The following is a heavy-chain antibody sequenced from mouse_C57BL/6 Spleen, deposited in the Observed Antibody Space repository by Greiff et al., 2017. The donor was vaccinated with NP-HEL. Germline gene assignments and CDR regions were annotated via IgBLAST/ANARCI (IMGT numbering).Heavy chain of an antibody. CDR1: GYTFTSYW. CDR3: ARGRYSNYGY. J-gene: IGHJ2*01. D-gene: IGHD2-5*01. Sequence: QVQLQQPGAELVKPGASVKLSCKASGYTFTSYWMQWVKQRPGQGLEWIGEIDPSDSYTNYNQKFKGKATLTVDTSSSTAYMQLSSLTSEDSAVYYCARGRYSNYGYWGQGTTLTVSS. CDR2: IDPSDSYT. V-gene: IGHV1-50*01.